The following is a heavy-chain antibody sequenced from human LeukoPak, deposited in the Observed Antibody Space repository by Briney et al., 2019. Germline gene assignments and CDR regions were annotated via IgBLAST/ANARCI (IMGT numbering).Heavy chain of an antibody. CDR2: IYYSGST. Sequence: SETLSLTCTVSGGSISSYYWSWIRQPPGKGLEWIGYIYYSGSTNYNPSLKSRVTISVDTSKNQFSLKLSSVTAADTAVYYCASSDDYGDYVSGPTRGNYYYGMDVWGQGTTVTVSS. CDR1: GGSISSYY. CDR3: ASSDDYGDYVSGPTRGNYYYGMDV. J-gene: IGHJ6*02. V-gene: IGHV4-59*08. D-gene: IGHD4-17*01.